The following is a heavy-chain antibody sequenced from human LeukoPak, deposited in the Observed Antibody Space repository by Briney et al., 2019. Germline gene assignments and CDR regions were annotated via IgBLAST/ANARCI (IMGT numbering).Heavy chain of an antibody. J-gene: IGHJ4*02. CDR3: ARQRYCSSTSCYGGGGYFDY. D-gene: IGHD2-2*01. Sequence: PSETLSLTCTVSGGSISSSSYYWGWIRQPPGKGLEWIGSIYYSGSTYYNPSLKSRVTISVDTSKNQFSLKLSSVTAADTAVYYCARQRYCSSTSCYGGGGYFDYWGQGTLVTVSS. CDR1: GGSISSSSYY. V-gene: IGHV4-39*01. CDR2: IYYSGST.